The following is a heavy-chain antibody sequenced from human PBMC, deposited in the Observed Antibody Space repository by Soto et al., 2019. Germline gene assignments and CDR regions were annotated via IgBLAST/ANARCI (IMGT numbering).Heavy chain of an antibody. CDR3: ARHFRNYDFSDI. V-gene: IGHV4-59*08. J-gene: IGHJ3*02. CDR2: IYSSGSS. CDR1: GGSISSYY. D-gene: IGHD3-3*01. Sequence: PETLSLSCTVSGGSISSYYWSWIRQPPGKGLEWIGYIYSSGSSNYNPSLKSRVTISVDTSKNQFSLKLSSVTAADSAVYYCARHFRNYDFSDIWGQGTMVTVSS.